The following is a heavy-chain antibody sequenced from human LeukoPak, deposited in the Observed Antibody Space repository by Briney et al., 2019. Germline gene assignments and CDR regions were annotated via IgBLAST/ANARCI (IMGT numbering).Heavy chain of an antibody. CDR3: AKARSSSWYFNYYFDY. CDR2: ISGSGGST. V-gene: IGHV3-23*01. J-gene: IGHJ4*02. D-gene: IGHD6-13*01. CDR1: GFTFSTYA. Sequence: PGGSLRLSCAASGFTFSTYAMSWVRQAPGKGLEWVSAISGSGGSTYYADSVKGRFTISRDNSKNTLYLQMNSLRAEDTAVYYCAKARSSSWYFNYYFDYWGRGTLVTVSS.